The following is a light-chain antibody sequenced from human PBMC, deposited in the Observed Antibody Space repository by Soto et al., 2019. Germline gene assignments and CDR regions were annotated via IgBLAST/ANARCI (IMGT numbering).Light chain of an antibody. J-gene: IGKJ1*01. CDR1: SNSKNS. CDR3: HQYYSTPWT. Sequence: DIVMTQSPDSLAVSLGERATINCKSSSNSKNSLAWYQQKPEQPPKLLITWASTRESGVPDRISGSGSETDFTLTISSLQAEDVAVYYCHQYYSTPWTFGQGTKVEIK. CDR2: WAS. V-gene: IGKV4-1*01.